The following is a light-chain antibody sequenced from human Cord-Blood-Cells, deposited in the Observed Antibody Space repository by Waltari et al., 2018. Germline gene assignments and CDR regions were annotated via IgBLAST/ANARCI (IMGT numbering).Light chain of an antibody. CDR1: QSVSSSY. J-gene: IGKJ5*01. Sequence: IELTQSPGTLSLSPGERATLSCRASQSVSSSYLAWYQQKPGQAPRLLIYGASSRATGIPDRFSGSGSGTDFTLTISRLEPEDFAVYYCQQYCSSPITFGQGTQLEIK. V-gene: IGKV3-20*01. CDR3: QQYCSSPIT. CDR2: GAS.